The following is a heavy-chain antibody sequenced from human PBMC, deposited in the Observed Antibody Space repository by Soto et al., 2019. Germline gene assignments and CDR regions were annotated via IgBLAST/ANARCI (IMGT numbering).Heavy chain of an antibody. J-gene: IGHJ4*02. CDR2: IYYSGST. Sequence: SETLSLTCTVSGGSISSSSYYWGWIRQPPGKGLEWIGSIYYSGSTYYNPSLKSRVTISVDTSKNQFSLKLSSVTAADTAVYYCARGNRIAAAGTGYFDYWGQGTLVTVSS. V-gene: IGHV4-39*01. CDR3: ARGNRIAAAGTGYFDY. D-gene: IGHD6-13*01. CDR1: GGSISSSSYY.